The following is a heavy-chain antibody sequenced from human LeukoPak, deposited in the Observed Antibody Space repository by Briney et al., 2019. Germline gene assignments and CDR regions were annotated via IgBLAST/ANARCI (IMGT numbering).Heavy chain of an antibody. D-gene: IGHD4-23*01. J-gene: IGHJ2*01. CDR1: GYTFTSYG. Sequence: VASVKVSCKASGYTFTSYGISWVRQAPGQGLEWMGWISAYNGNTNYAQKLQGRVTMTTDTSTSTAYIELRSLRSDDTAVYYCARDYGGYWYFDLWGRGTLVTVSS. CDR2: ISAYNGNT. V-gene: IGHV1-18*01. CDR3: ARDYGGYWYFDL.